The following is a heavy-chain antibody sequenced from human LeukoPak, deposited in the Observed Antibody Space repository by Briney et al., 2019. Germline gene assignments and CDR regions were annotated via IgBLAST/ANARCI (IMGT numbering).Heavy chain of an antibody. CDR1: GGSISSYY. V-gene: IGHV4-59*12. D-gene: IGHD2-2*01. CDR2: IYYSGST. J-gene: IGHJ4*02. CDR3: ARRVVPAAPFRY. Sequence: PSETLSLTCTVSGGSISSYYWSWIRQPPGEGLEWIGYIYYSGSTDYNPSLKSRVTILVDTSKNQFSLKLSSVTAADTAVYYCARRVVPAAPFRYWGQGTLVTVSS.